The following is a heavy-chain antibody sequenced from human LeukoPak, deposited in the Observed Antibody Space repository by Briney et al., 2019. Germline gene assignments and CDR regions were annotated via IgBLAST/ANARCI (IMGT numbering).Heavy chain of an antibody. J-gene: IGHJ4*02. CDR2: IYYSGST. D-gene: IGHD6-13*01. CDR3: ARHDRIIASPLI. V-gene: IGHV4-31*03. CDR1: GGSISSGGYY. Sequence: SQTLSLTCTVSGGSISSGGYYWSWIRQHPGKGLEWIGYIYYSGSTYYNPSLKSRVTISVDTSKNQFSLKLSSVTAADTAVYYCARHDRIIASPLIWGQGTLVTVSS.